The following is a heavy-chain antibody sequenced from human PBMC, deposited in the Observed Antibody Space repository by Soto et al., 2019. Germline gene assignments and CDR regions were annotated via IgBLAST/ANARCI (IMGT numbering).Heavy chain of an antibody. CDR3: ARDDWAAAGTLDY. CDR2: IYYSGST. CDR1: GGSISSGGYY. V-gene: IGHV4-31*03. J-gene: IGHJ4*02. Sequence: PSETLSLTCTVSGGSISSGGYYWSWIRQHPGKGLEWIGYIYYSGSTYYNPSLKSRVTISVDTSKNQFSLKLSSVTAADTAVYYCARDDWAAAGTLDYWGQGTLVTVSS. D-gene: IGHD6-13*01.